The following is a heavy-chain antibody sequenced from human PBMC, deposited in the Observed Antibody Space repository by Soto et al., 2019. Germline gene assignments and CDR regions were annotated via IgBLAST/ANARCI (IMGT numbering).Heavy chain of an antibody. CDR3: ARGGGYPAVGFDP. J-gene: IGHJ5*02. CDR2: INHSGST. CDR1: GGSFGGYY. V-gene: IGHV4-34*01. D-gene: IGHD5-12*01. Sequence: SETLSLTCAVYGGSFGGYYWSWIRQPPGKGLEWIGEINHSGSTNYNPSLRSRVTISVDTSKNQFSLKLSSVTAADTAVYYCARGGGYPAVGFDPWGQRTLVTVSS.